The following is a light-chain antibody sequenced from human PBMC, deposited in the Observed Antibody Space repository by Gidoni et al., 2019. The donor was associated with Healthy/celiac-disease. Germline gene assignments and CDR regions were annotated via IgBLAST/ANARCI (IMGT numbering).Light chain of an antibody. CDR1: QSVSSY. J-gene: IGKJ4*01. CDR2: DAS. CDR3: QQRSNWPLT. Sequence: EIVLTQSPATLSLSPGERATLSCRASQSVSSYLVWYQQKPGQARRLLIYDASNRATGIPARFSGSGSGTDFTLTISSLEPEDFAVYYCQQRSNWPLTFGGGTKVEIK. V-gene: IGKV3-11*01.